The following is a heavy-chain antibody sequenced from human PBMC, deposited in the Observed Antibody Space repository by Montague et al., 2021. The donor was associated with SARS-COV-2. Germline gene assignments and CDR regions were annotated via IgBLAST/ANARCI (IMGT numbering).Heavy chain of an antibody. CDR2: ISYDGSNK. Sequence: SLRLSCAASGFTFSSYAMHWVRQAPGKGLEWVAVISYDGSNKYYADSVKGRFTISRDNSKNTLYLQMNSLRTEDTAVYYCARDSVLIVATIWTLGFDYWGQGTLVTVSS. CDR1: GFTFSSYA. CDR3: ARDSVLIVATIWTLGFDY. D-gene: IGHD5-12*01. J-gene: IGHJ4*02. V-gene: IGHV3-30*04.